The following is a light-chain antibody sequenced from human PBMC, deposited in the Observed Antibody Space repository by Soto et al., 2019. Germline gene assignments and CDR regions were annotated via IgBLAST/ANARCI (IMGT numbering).Light chain of an antibody. J-gene: IGKJ1*01. V-gene: IGKV3-20*01. CDR1: ESVSNDF. CDR3: QQYGSSPPRT. Sequence: EIVLTQSPGILSLSPGERATLSCRGRESVSNDFLAWYQQKPGQAPRLLIYGASTRATDVPDRFSGSGSGADFTLSISRLEPEDFAVYYCQQYGSSPPRTFGQGTKVDIK. CDR2: GAS.